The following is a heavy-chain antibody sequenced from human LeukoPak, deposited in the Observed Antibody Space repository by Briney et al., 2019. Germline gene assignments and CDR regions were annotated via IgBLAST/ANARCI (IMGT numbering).Heavy chain of an antibody. CDR3: ARLSSGYLVSGDYFDY. CDR2: IYTSGST. CDR1: GGSISSSSYY. D-gene: IGHD3-22*01. J-gene: IGHJ4*02. V-gene: IGHV4-61*02. Sequence: SETLSLTCTVSGGSISSSSYYWGWIRQPAGKGLEWIGRIYTSGSTSYNPSLKSRVTISVDTSKNQFSLKLSSVTAADTAVYYCARLSSGYLVSGDYFDYWGQGTLVTVSS.